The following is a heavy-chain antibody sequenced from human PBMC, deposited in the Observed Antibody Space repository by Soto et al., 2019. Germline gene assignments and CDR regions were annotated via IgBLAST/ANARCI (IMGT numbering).Heavy chain of an antibody. CDR2: IIPIFGTA. CDR3: ARGYSGSYYFDY. Sequence: ASVNVSCKPSGGTFSSYSMRWVRQAPGQGLEWMGGIIPIFGTANYAQKFQGRVTITADESTSTAYMELSSLRSEDTAVYYCARGYSGSYYFDYWGQGTLVTVSS. V-gene: IGHV1-69*13. CDR1: GGTFSSYS. D-gene: IGHD1-26*01. J-gene: IGHJ4*02.